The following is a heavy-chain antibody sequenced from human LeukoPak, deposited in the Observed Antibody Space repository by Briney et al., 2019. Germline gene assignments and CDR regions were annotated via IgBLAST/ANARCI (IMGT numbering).Heavy chain of an antibody. D-gene: IGHD5-12*01. Sequence: ASVKVSCKASGYTFTNYHISWVRQAPGQGLEWMGWISACNDNTNYAQKVQGRVTMTTDTSTSTAYMELRSLRSDDTAVYYCARKHSGYDSNWFDPWGQGTLVTVSS. CDR2: ISACNDNT. CDR3: ARKHSGYDSNWFDP. CDR1: GYTFTNYH. V-gene: IGHV1-18*04. J-gene: IGHJ5*02.